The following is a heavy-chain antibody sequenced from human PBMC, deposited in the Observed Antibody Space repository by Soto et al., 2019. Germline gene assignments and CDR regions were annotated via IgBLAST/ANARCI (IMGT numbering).Heavy chain of an antibody. CDR3: ARGNTMVRGIFISPSNYYYYGMDV. D-gene: IGHD3-10*01. J-gene: IGHJ6*02. V-gene: IGHV4-61*03. CDR2: IYYSGST. Sequence: SETLSLTCTVSGGSVSSGSYYWSWIRQPPGKGLEWIGYIYYSGSTNYNPSLKSRVTISVDTSKNHFSLKLSSVTAADTAVYYCARGNTMVRGIFISPSNYYYYGMDVWGQGTTVTVSS. CDR1: GGSVSSGSYY.